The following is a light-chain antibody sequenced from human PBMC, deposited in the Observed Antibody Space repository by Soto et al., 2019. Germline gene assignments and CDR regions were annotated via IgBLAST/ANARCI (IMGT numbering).Light chain of an antibody. CDR3: QQYGGSPPIT. CDR1: LRISSDY. V-gene: IGKV3-20*01. J-gene: IGKJ3*01. Sequence: EIVLTQSPGTLSLSPGERATLSCRASLRISSDYLAWYQQKPGQAPRLLIYDASRRATGIPDRFSGSGSGIDFTLTISRLEPEDFAVYYCQQYGGSPPITFGPGTKVDIK. CDR2: DAS.